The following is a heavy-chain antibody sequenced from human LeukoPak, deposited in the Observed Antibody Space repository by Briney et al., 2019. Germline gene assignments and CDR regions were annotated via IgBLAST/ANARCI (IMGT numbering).Heavy chain of an antibody. CDR3: ARAEYSSGWYVLDY. D-gene: IGHD6-19*01. V-gene: IGHV4-34*01. CDR1: GGSFSGYY. CDR2: INHSGST. J-gene: IGHJ4*02. Sequence: SETLSLTCAVYGGSFSGYYWSWIRQPPGKGLEWIGEINHSGSTNYNPSLKSRVTISVDTSKNQFSLKLSSVTAADTAVYYCARAEYSSGWYVLDYWGQGTLVTVSS.